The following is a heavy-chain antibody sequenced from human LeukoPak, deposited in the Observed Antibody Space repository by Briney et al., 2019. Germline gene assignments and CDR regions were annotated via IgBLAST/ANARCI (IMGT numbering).Heavy chain of an antibody. CDR3: AKADYYYDSSGYYGAFDI. V-gene: IGHV3-30*18. D-gene: IGHD3-22*01. J-gene: IGHJ3*02. Sequence: PGGSLRLSCAASGFTFSSYGMHWVRQAPGKGLEWVAVISYDGSNKYYADSVKGRFTISRDNSKNTLYLQMNSLRAEDMAVYYCAKADYYYDSSGYYGAFDIWGQGTMVTVSS. CDR1: GFTFSSYG. CDR2: ISYDGSNK.